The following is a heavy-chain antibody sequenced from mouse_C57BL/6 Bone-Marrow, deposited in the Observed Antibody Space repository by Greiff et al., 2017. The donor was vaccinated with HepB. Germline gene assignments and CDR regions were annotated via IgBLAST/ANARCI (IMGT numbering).Heavy chain of an antibody. D-gene: IGHD1-1*01. J-gene: IGHJ1*03. CDR2: ILPGSGST. V-gene: IGHV1-9*01. CDR3: ARELCITTVVGYWYFDV. CDR1: GYTFTGYW. Sequence: QVQLKESGAELMKPGASVKLSCKATGYTFTGYWIEWVKQRPGHGLEWIGEILPGSGSTNYNEKFKGKATFTADTSSNTAYMQLSSLTTEDSAMYYGARELCITTVVGYWYFDVGGTGTTVTVSS.